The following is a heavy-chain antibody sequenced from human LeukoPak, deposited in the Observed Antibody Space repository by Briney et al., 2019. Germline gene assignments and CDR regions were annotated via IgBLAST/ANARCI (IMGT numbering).Heavy chain of an antibody. Sequence: SETLSLTCTVSGGSISSSSYYWGWIRQPPGKGLEWIGSIYYSGSTYYNPSLKSRVTISVDTSKNQFSLKLSSVTAADTAVYYCLLSGWSEPTRPNYYYYYMDVWGKGTTVTVSS. J-gene: IGHJ6*03. CDR1: GGSISSSSYY. CDR2: IYYSGST. V-gene: IGHV4-39*07. D-gene: IGHD6-19*01. CDR3: LLSGWSEPTRPNYYYYYMDV.